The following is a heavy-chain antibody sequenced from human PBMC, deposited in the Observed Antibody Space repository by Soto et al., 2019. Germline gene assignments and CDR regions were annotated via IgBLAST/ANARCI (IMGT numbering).Heavy chain of an antibody. J-gene: IGHJ6*03. CDR2: INAGNGNT. Sequence: ASVKVSCKASGYTFTSYAMHWVRQAPGQRLEWMGWINAGNGNTKYSQMFQGRVTITRDTSASTAYMELSSLRSEDTAVYYCARDSTGYSSSWLYYYHYFMAVWGKGTTVTVSS. CDR3: ARDSTGYSSSWLYYYHYFMAV. D-gene: IGHD6-13*01. CDR1: GYTFTSYA. V-gene: IGHV1-3*01.